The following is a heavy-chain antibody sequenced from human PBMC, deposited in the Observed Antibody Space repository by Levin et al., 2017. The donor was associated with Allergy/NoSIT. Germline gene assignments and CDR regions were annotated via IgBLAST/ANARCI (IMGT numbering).Heavy chain of an antibody. D-gene: IGHD3-3*01. CDR2: ISYDGSNK. V-gene: IGHV3-30*18. CDR3: AKGWDYDFWSGYHEWVDY. CDR1: GFTFSSYG. Sequence: GESLKISCAASGFTFSSYGMHWVRQAPGKGLEWVAVISYDGSNKYYADSVKGRFTISRDNSKNTLYLQMNSLRAEDTAVYYCAKGWDYDFWSGYHEWVDYWGQGTLVTVSS. J-gene: IGHJ4*02.